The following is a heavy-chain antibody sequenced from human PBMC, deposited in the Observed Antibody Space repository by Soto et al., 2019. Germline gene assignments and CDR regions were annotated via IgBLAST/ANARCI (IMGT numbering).Heavy chain of an antibody. V-gene: IGHV1-3*05. CDR1: GYIFTTYA. CDR3: ARGTPVWFDP. J-gene: IGHJ5*02. D-gene: IGHD3-10*01. Sequence: QVQNVQSGAEEKKPGASVKVSCKASGYIFTTYAMHWVRQAPGQRLEWMGWINAGNGNTKYSQKFQGRVTITRDTSASTAYMELGSLRSEDTAVYYCARGTPVWFDPWGQGTLVTVSS. CDR2: INAGNGNT.